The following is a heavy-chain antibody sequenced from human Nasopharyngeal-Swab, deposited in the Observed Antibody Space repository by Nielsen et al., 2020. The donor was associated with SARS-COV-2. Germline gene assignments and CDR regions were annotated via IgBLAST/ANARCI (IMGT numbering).Heavy chain of an antibody. Sequence: GGSLRLSCAASGFTFSDYYMSWIRQAPGKGLEWVSYISSSGSYTNYADSVKGRFTISRDNAKNSLYLQMNSLRAEDTAVYYCARDWRGRYFDYWGQGTLVTVSS. CDR3: ARDWRGRYFDY. CDR2: ISSSGSYT. J-gene: IGHJ4*02. CDR1: GFTFSDYY. V-gene: IGHV3-11*05. D-gene: IGHD3-10*01.